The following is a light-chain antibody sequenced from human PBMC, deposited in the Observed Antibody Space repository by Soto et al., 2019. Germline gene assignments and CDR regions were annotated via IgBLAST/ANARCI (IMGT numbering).Light chain of an antibody. CDR2: GAS. J-gene: IGKJ1*01. CDR3: QQYNNWPPWT. CDR1: QSVSSN. V-gene: IGKV3-15*01. Sequence: EICMTQSPATLSVSPGERATLSCRASQSVSSNLAWYQQKPGQAPRLLIYGASTRATGIPARFSGSGSGTEFTLTISSLQSEDFAVYYCQQYNNWPPWTFGQGPKVDIK.